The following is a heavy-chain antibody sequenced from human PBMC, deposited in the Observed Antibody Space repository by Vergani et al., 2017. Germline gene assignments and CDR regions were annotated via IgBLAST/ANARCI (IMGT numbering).Heavy chain of an antibody. CDR2: IHYSENT. CDR1: FDSIRNLY. D-gene: IGHD1-26*01. J-gene: IGHJ5*02. V-gene: IGHV4-59*11. CDR3: ASDTHSGQRADR. Sequence: QVQLQESGPGLVKSSETLSLTCSVSFDSIRNLYCNWIRHPPGKGLEWIGSIHYSENTNYNPSLKTRVTISVDTSKNQFSLTLTSVTAAYTAVYYCASDTHSGQRADRWGQGILVTVTS.